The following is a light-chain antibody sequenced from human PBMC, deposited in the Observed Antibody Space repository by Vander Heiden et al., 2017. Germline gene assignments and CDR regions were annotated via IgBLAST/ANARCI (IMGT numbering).Light chain of an antibody. V-gene: IGKV1-5*01. CDR1: QTISSW. Sequence: DIQMTQSPSTLSPSVGDRVTITCRASQTISSWLAWYQQKPGKAPKLLIYDASSLESGGPSRFSGSGSGTEFTLTICSLQPDDFATYYCQQYNSYSEWTFGQGTKVEIK. CDR3: QQYNSYSEWT. CDR2: DAS. J-gene: IGKJ1*01.